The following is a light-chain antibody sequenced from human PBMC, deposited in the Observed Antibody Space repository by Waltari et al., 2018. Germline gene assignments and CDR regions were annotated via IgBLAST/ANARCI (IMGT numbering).Light chain of an antibody. CDR2: EVS. J-gene: IGLJ3*02. CDR1: SSSVGGYNY. V-gene: IGLV2-14*01. CDR3: SSYTSSSTRLV. Sequence: QSALTQPASVSGSPGQSITIPCTGTSSSVGGYNYASWYQQHPGKAPKLMIYEVSNRPSGVSNRFSGSKSGNTASLTISGLQAEDEADYYCSSYTSSSTRLVFGGGTKLTVL.